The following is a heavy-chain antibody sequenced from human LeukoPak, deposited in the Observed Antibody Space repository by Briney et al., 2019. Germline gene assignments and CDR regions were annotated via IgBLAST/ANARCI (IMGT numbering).Heavy chain of an antibody. CDR2: ISSSGSTI. CDR3: AELGITMIGGV. V-gene: IGHV3-48*04. J-gene: IGHJ6*04. CDR1: GFTFSNYG. Sequence: PGGSLRLSCAASGFTFSNYGMSWVRQAPGKGLGWVSYISSSGSTIYYADSVKGRFTISRDNAKNSLYLQMNSLRAEDTAVYYCAELGITMIGGVWGKGTTVTISS. D-gene: IGHD3-10*02.